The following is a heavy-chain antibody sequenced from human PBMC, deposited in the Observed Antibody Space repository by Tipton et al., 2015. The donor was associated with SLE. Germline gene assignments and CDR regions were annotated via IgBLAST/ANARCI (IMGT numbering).Heavy chain of an antibody. CDR1: GGSFSGYY. J-gene: IGHJ3*02. CDR3: SRGELYSDYVWGTLRGAFDI. D-gene: IGHD3-16*01. Sequence: TLSLTCAVYGGSFSGYYWSWIRQPPGKGLEWIGEITHSGSTNYNPSLKSRVTISVDTSKNQFSLKLSSVTAADTALYYCSRGELYSDYVWGTLRGAFDIWGQGTVATVSS. CDR2: ITHSGST. V-gene: IGHV4-34*01.